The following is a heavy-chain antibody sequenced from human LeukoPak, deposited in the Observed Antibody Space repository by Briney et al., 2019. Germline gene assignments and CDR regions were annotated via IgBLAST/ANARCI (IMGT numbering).Heavy chain of an antibody. CDR3: ARYTSTWYLDY. Sequence: SQTLSLTCAISGDSVSSTSAAWNWIRLSPSRGLEWLGRTYYRSKWYSDYGASVKSRITINPYTSKNQFSLQLNSVTPEDTAVYYCARYTSTWYLDYWGQGTLVTVSS. V-gene: IGHV6-1*01. D-gene: IGHD6-13*01. CDR2: TYYRSKWYS. CDR1: GDSVSSTSAA. J-gene: IGHJ4*02.